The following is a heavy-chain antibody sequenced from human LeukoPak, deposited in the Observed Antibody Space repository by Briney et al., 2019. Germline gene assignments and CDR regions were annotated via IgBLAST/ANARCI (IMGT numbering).Heavy chain of an antibody. CDR3: GATRPTLLWFGEEYYYGMDV. CDR1: GGSISSYY. Sequence: SETLSLTCTVSGGSISSYYWSWIRQPAGKGLEWIGRIHTSGSTNYNPSLKSRVTMSVDTSKNKFSLKLSSVTAADTAVYYCGATRPTLLWFGEEYYYGMDVWGQGTPVPVSS. J-gene: IGHJ6*02. CDR2: IHTSGST. V-gene: IGHV4-4*07. D-gene: IGHD3-10*01.